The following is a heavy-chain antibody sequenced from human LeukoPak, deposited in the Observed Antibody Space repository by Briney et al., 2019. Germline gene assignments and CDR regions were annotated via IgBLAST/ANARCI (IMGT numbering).Heavy chain of an antibody. CDR1: GFTFSSFS. Sequence: GGSLRLSCSASGFTFSSFSMFWVRQAPGKGLEWLSYISSTSRNIYYADSVKGRFTVSRDNAKNSLYLQMNSLRAEDTAVYYCARDFSGSYFDYWGQGTLVTVSS. J-gene: IGHJ4*02. V-gene: IGHV3-48*04. CDR2: ISSTSRNI. D-gene: IGHD3-10*01. CDR3: ARDFSGSYFDY.